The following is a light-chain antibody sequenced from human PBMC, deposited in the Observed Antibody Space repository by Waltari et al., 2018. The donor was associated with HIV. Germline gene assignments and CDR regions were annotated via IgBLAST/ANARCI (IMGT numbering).Light chain of an antibody. J-gene: IGLJ3*02. CDR2: NTN. CDR3: AVWDDSLNGLWV. V-gene: IGLV1-44*01. Sequence: QSELTQPPSASGTPGQRVTISCSGSNSSIGTNTVNWYQHLPGTAPKLPIFNTNQRPSGGPDRFAGSKSGTSASLAISGLQSEDEADYFCAVWDDSLNGLWVFGGGTKVTVL. CDR1: NSSIGTNT.